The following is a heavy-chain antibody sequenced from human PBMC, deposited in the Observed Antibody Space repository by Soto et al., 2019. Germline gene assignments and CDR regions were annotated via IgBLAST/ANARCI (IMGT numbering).Heavy chain of an antibody. CDR3: ARGSTTMLPHDFDY. V-gene: IGHV4-31*03. Sequence: QVQLQESGPVVVKPSETLSLTCTVSGGSISSGEYYWNWIRQRAGKGPEWIGYVFYSGSTYYKPSLKSRMSISLDKSKNQFSLKMKSMTADDTAVYYCARGSTTMLPHDFDYWGQGALVTVSS. CDR2: VFYSGST. CDR1: GGSISSGEYY. D-gene: IGHD6-13*01. J-gene: IGHJ4*02.